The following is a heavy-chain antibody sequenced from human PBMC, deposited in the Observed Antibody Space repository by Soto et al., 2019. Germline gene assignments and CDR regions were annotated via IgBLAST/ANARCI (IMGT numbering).Heavy chain of an antibody. V-gene: IGHV4-59*01. CDR3: AGGYCSSTSCYLGY. Sequence: QVQLQESGPGLVKPSETLSLTCTVSGGSISSYYWSWIRQPPGKGLEWIGYIYYSGSTNYNPSLKSRVTISVDTSKNQFSLKLSSVTAADTAVYYCAGGYCSSTSCYLGYWGQGTLVTVSS. D-gene: IGHD2-2*01. CDR2: IYYSGST. CDR1: GGSISSYY. J-gene: IGHJ4*02.